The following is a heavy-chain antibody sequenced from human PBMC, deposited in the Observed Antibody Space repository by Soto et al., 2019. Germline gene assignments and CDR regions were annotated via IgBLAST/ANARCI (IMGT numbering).Heavy chain of an antibody. Sequence: QVQLQESGPGLVKPSQTLSLTCTVSGGSISIGGYYWTWIRQHPGKGLEWIGYIYYSGSTYYNPSFKSRVTISVDASKSQFSLKLTSVTAADTAVYYCAGDYYGSGNYYSVEYWGQGTLVTVSS. CDR1: GGSISIGGYY. D-gene: IGHD3-10*01. CDR2: IYYSGST. CDR3: AGDYYGSGNYYSVEY. J-gene: IGHJ4*02. V-gene: IGHV4-31*03.